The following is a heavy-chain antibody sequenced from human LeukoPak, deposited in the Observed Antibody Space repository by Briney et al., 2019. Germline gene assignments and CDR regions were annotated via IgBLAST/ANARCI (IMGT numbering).Heavy chain of an antibody. CDR2: INHSGST. Sequence: PSETLSLTCAVYGGSFSGYYWSWIRQPPGKGLEWIGEINHSGSTNYNPSLKSRVTISVDTSKNQFSLKLSSVTAADTAVYYCARDSSPVSLDAFDIWGQGTMVTVSS. J-gene: IGHJ3*02. CDR1: GGSFSGYY. D-gene: IGHD2-8*01. V-gene: IGHV4-34*01. CDR3: ARDSSPVSLDAFDI.